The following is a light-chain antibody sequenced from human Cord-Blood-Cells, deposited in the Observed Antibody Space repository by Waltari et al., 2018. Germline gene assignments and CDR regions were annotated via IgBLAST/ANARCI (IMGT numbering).Light chain of an antibody. Sequence: DIQMTQSPSSLSASVGDRVTITCRASQSISNYLNWYQQKPGKAPKLLIYAAPSLQSGVPSRFSGSGSGTDFTLTISSLQPEDFATYYCQQSYSTPLTFGGGTKVEIK. V-gene: IGKV1-39*01. J-gene: IGKJ4*01. CDR2: AAP. CDR1: QSISNY. CDR3: QQSYSTPLT.